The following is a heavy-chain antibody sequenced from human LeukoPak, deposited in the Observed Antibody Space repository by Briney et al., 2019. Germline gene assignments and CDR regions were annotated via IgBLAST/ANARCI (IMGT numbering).Heavy chain of an antibody. CDR3: ARWTSGGHPFDY. CDR2: IFASGPT. V-gene: IGHV4-4*09. Sequence: PSETLSLTCTISGSSISSIISYSWSWIRPPPGKGLEWIGYIFASGPTNFNPSLKSRVTISVDTSKNQFSLELSSVTAADTAVYYCARWTSGGHPFDYWGQGTLITVSS. D-gene: IGHD1-26*01. J-gene: IGHJ4*02. CDR1: GSSISSIISYS.